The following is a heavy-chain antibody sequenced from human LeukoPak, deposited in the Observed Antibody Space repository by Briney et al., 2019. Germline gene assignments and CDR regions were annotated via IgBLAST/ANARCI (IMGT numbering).Heavy chain of an antibody. CDR1: GFTFSSYG. V-gene: IGHV3-48*02. CDR3: ARGLKQWLVSFDY. D-gene: IGHD6-19*01. J-gene: IGHJ4*02. Sequence: QPGGSLRLSCAASGFTFSSYGMHWVRQSPGKGLEWVSYISSSSNPIYYADSVKGQFTISRDNAKKSLFLQMNSLRDEDTAVYYCARGLKQWLVSFDYWGQGTLVTVSS. CDR2: ISSSSNPI.